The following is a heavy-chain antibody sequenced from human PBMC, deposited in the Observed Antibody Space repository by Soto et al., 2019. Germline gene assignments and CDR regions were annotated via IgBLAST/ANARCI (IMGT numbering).Heavy chain of an antibody. D-gene: IGHD2-15*01. J-gene: IGHJ6*02. Sequence: QVQLVESGGGVVQPSRSLRLSCAASGFTFSSYGMHWVRHSPGKGLEWVAIVWNDGSNKYYADSVKGRFSISRDNSKNTLYLQMNSLRAEDTAVYYCARPLVVAARGHYYYGMDVWGQGTTVTVSS. CDR1: GFTFSSYG. CDR3: ARPLVVAARGHYYYGMDV. CDR2: VWNDGSNK. V-gene: IGHV3-33*01.